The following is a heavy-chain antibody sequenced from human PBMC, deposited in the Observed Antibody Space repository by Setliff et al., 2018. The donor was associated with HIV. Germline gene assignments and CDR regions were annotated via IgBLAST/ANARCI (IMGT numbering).Heavy chain of an antibody. Sequence: SETLSLTCTVSGNSINSGGYYWSWIRHRPGKGLEWIGYIYSSGATYYNPSLKNRLTISVDTSKNQFSLKLSSVTAADTAVYYCARCAIVLVPAYFDPWGQGTMVTVSS. D-gene: IGHD2-2*01. CDR1: GNSINSGGYY. V-gene: IGHV4-31*03. CDR2: IYSSGAT. CDR3: ARCAIVLVPAYFDP. J-gene: IGHJ5*02.